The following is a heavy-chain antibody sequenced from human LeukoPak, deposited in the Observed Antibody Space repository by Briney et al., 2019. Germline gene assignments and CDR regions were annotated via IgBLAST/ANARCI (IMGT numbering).Heavy chain of an antibody. CDR3: ATARAAAGSPYYYYYYMDV. J-gene: IGHJ6*03. Sequence: SVKVSCKASGGTFSSYAISWVRQAPGQGLEWMGGIIPIFGTANYAQKFQGRVTITADESTSTAYMELSSLRSEDTAVYYCATARAAAGSPYYYYYYMDVWGKGTTVTVSS. CDR1: GGTFSSYA. CDR2: IIPIFGTA. D-gene: IGHD6-13*01. V-gene: IGHV1-69*13.